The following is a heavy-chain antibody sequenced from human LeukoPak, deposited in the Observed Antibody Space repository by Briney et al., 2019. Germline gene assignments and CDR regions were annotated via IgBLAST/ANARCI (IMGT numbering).Heavy chain of an antibody. D-gene: IGHD6-13*01. J-gene: IGHJ4*02. CDR3: TSIVRSGRSASSSWYGDYFDY. V-gene: IGHV4-59*01. CDR2: IYYSGST. CDR1: GVSISIYN. Sequence: PSETLSLTCTVSGVSISIYNWSWIRQPPGKGVEWIWYIYYSGSTNYNPSLKSRVTISVDTSKNHFSLMLITVTTAETTVYYCTSIVRSGRSASSSWYGDYFDYWGQGTLVTVSS.